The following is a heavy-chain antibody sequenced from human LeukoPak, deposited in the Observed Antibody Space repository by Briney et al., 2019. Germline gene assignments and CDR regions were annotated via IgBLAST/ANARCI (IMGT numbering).Heavy chain of an antibody. J-gene: IGHJ4*02. D-gene: IGHD3-3*01. Sequence: SETLSLTCAVYGGSFSGYYWSWLRQPPGKALEWFGEINHSGSTNYNPCLKSRVTISVDASKNQFSLKVSAVTAADTAVYYCARAGGTIFGVVTLRYYFDYWGQGTLVTVSS. V-gene: IGHV4-34*01. CDR1: GGSFSGYY. CDR2: INHSGST. CDR3: ARAGGTIFGVVTLRYYFDY.